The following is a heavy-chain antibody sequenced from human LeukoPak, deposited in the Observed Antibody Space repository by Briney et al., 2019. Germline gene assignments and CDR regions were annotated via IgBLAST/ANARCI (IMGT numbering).Heavy chain of an antibody. CDR1: GGSFSGYY. CDR2: INHSGST. Sequence: SETLSLTCAVYGGSFSGYYWGWIRQPPGKGLGWIGEINHSGSTNYNPSLKSRVTISVDTSKNQFSLKLSSVTAADTAVYYCARDLNDYGDYGESWFDPWGQGILVTVSS. CDR3: ARDLNDYGDYGESWFDP. V-gene: IGHV4-34*01. J-gene: IGHJ5*02. D-gene: IGHD4-17*01.